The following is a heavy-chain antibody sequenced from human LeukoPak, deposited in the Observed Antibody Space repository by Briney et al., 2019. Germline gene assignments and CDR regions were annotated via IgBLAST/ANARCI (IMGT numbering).Heavy chain of an antibody. CDR1: GGTFSSYA. J-gene: IGHJ4*02. CDR2: IIPILGIA. V-gene: IGHV1-69*04. D-gene: IGHD2-15*01. Sequence: ASVKVSCKASGGTFSSYAISWVRQAPGQGLEWMGRIIPILGIANYAQKSQGRVTITADKSTSTAYMELSSLRSEDTAVCYCARARSGFDYWGQGTLVTVSS. CDR3: ARARSGFDY.